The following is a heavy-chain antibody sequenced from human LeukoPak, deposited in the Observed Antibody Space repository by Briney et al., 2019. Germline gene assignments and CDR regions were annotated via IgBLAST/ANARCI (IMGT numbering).Heavy chain of an antibody. CDR3: AGHHDYGFDY. CDR1: GGTFSTYT. J-gene: IGHJ4*02. CDR2: IIPILRIA. Sequence: SGKVSCKASGGTFSTYTISWVGQAPGQPRGGMGRIIPILRIANYAQKFQGRVTITADKSTSTAYMVLSSLRSEDTAVYYCAGHHDYGFDYWGQGTLVTVSS. D-gene: IGHD4-17*01. V-gene: IGHV1-69*02.